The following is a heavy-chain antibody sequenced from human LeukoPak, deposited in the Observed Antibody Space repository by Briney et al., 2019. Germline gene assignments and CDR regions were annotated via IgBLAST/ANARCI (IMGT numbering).Heavy chain of an antibody. CDR1: GFTFSDCW. J-gene: IGHJ4*02. CDR2: INTDGSTI. CDR3: ARALGYSYGYGIY. V-gene: IGHV3-74*01. Sequence: GGSLRLSCAASGFTFSDCWMHWVRQAPGKGLEWVSRINTDGSTINYADSVKGRFTVSRDNAKNTMYLQMNSLRAEDSAVYYCARALGYSYGYGIYWGQGTLVTVSS. D-gene: IGHD5-18*01.